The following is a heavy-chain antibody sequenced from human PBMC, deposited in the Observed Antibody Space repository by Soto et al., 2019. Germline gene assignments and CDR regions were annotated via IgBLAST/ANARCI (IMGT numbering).Heavy chain of an antibody. CDR1: GYSFTSYW. V-gene: IGHV5-51*01. D-gene: IGHD6-13*01. CDR2: IYPGDSDT. CDR3: ARTRDSSSWFYYYYGMDV. J-gene: IGHJ6*02. Sequence: PGESLKISCKGSGYSFTSYWIGWVRQMPGKGLEWMGIIYPGDSDTRYSPSFQGQVTISADKSISTAYLQWSSLKASGTAMYYCARTRDSSSWFYYYYGMDVWGQGTTVTVSS.